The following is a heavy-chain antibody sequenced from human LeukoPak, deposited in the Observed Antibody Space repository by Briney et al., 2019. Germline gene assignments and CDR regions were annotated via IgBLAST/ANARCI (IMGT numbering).Heavy chain of an antibody. CDR2: ISSSSSTI. CDR3: ASSPHYYDSSGYPDY. Sequence: QPGGSLRLSCAASGFTFSSYSMNWVRQAPGKGLEWVSYISSSSSTIYYADSVKGRFIISRDNAKNSLYLQMNSLRAEDTAVYYCASSPHYYDSSGYPDYWGQGTLVTVSS. D-gene: IGHD3-22*01. V-gene: IGHV3-48*04. J-gene: IGHJ4*02. CDR1: GFTFSSYS.